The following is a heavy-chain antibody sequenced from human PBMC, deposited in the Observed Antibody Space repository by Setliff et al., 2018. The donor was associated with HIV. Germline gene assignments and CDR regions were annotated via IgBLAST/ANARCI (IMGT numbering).Heavy chain of an antibody. CDR1: GYSISTAYY. D-gene: IGHD1-26*01. Sequence: PSETLSLTCAVSGYSISTAYYWGWIRQSPEKGLEWIGGFHHSGSVHYNPSLKSRVTMSEETSKNQFSLKLKSVTAADTAIYFCARGKGGLVGPAEFDYWGPGTLVTVSS. CDR3: ARGKGGLVGPAEFDY. J-gene: IGHJ4*02. CDR2: FHHSGSV. V-gene: IGHV4-38-2*01.